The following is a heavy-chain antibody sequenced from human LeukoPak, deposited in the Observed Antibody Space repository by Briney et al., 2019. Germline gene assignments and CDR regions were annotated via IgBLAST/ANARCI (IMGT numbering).Heavy chain of an antibody. CDR1: GFTFSSYA. D-gene: IGHD3-10*01. V-gene: IGHV3-23*01. Sequence: TGGSLRLSCAASGFTFSSYAMSWVRQAPGKGLEWVSAISGSGGSTYYADSVKGRFTISRDGSKNTLYLQMNSLRAEDTAVYYCAKRDYYGSGSYYNWGGFDYWGQGTLVTVSS. J-gene: IGHJ4*02. CDR2: ISGSGGST. CDR3: AKRDYYGSGSYYNWGGFDY.